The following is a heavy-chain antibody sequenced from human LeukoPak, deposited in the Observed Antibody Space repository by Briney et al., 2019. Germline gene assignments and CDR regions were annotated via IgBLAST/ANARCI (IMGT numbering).Heavy chain of an antibody. J-gene: IGHJ4*02. Sequence: GRSLRLSCSASGFTFSHYGMHWVRQAPGKGLEWVAVIWSDGSNEYYADSVKGGFTISRDNFKNTRSLQMNSVRVEDTGVYYCAKDAQRRFGYSNSLENWGRGSLVTVSS. CDR3: AKDAQRRFGYSNSLEN. CDR1: GFTFSHYG. D-gene: IGHD4-11*01. V-gene: IGHV3-33*06. CDR2: IWSDGSNE.